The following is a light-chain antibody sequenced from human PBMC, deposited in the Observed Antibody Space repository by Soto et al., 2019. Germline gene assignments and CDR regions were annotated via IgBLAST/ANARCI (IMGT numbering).Light chain of an antibody. CDR1: QDISFY. V-gene: IGKV1-33*01. CDR2: DVS. Sequence: DIQLTQSPSSLSASVGDRVTITCQASQDISFYLNWFQQKPGKGPKLLIYDVSNLKTGVPSRFSGRGYGTDFTLTISSLQPEDFATYFCEQYDILPPTFGQGTKLEIK. CDR3: EQYDILPPT. J-gene: IGKJ2*01.